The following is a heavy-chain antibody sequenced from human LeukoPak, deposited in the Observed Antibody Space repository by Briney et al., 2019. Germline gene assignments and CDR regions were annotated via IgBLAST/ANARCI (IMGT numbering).Heavy chain of an antibody. CDR2: FDPEDGET. CDR3: ATAVVTAILPIDY. CDR1: GYTLTELS. V-gene: IGHV1-24*01. Sequence: ASVTVSCTVSGYTLTELSMHWVRQAPGKGLEWMGGFDPEDGETIYAQKFQGRVTMTEDTSTDTAYMELSSLRSEDTAVYYCATAVVTAILPIDYWGQGTLVTVSS. D-gene: IGHD2-21*02. J-gene: IGHJ4*02.